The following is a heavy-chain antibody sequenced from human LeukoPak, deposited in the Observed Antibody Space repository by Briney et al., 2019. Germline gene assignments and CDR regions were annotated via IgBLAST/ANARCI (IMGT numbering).Heavy chain of an antibody. Sequence: SETLSLTCTVSGGSISSSSYYWGWIRQPPGKGLEWIGSIYYSGSTYYNPSLKSRVTISVDTSKNQFSLKLSSVTAADTAVYYCARPASNYEGGSIDYWGQGTLVTVSS. J-gene: IGHJ4*02. D-gene: IGHD1-7*01. CDR2: IYYSGST. CDR1: GGSISSSSYY. CDR3: ARPASNYEGGSIDY. V-gene: IGHV4-39*01.